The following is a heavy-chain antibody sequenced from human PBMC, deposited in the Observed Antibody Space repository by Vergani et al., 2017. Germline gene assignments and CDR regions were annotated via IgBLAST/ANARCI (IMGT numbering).Heavy chain of an antibody. D-gene: IGHD2-2*01. V-gene: IGHV4-39*07. CDR3: ARDVGYCSSTSCYGRVY. J-gene: IGHJ4*02. CDR2: IYYSGST. Sequence: QLQLQESGPGLVKPSETLSLTCTVSGGSISSSSYYWGWIRQPQGKGLEWIGSIYYSGSTYYNPSLKRRVTISVDTSKNQFSLKLSSVTAANTAVYYCARDVGYCSSTSCYGRVYWGQGTLVTVSS. CDR1: GGSISSSSYY.